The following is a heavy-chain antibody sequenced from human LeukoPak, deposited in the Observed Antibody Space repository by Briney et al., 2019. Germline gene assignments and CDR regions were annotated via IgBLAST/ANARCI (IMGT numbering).Heavy chain of an antibody. V-gene: IGHV4-34*01. CDR1: GGSFSGYF. J-gene: IGHJ4*02. CDR3: ARGVGFVKIDY. Sequence: SETLSLTCAVYGGSFSGYFWSWIRQPPGKGLEWIGEINHSGITNYNPSLKSRVTISVDTSKNQLSLKLSSVTAADTAVYYCARGVGFVKIDYWGQGTLVTVSS. CDR2: INHSGIT. D-gene: IGHD3-10*01.